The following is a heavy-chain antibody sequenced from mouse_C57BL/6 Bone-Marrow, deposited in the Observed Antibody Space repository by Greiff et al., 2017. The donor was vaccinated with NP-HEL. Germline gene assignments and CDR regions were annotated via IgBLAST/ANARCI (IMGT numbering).Heavy chain of an antibody. J-gene: IGHJ4*01. Sequence: DVMLVESGGDLVKPGGSLKLSCAASGFTFSSYGMSWVRQTPDKRLEWVATISSGGSYTYYPDSVKGRFTISRDNAKNTLYLQMSSLKSEDTAMYYCARRYGSSYEAMDYWGQGTSVTVSS. CDR2: ISSGGSYT. CDR3: ARRYGSSYEAMDY. D-gene: IGHD1-1*01. CDR1: GFTFSSYG. V-gene: IGHV5-6*02.